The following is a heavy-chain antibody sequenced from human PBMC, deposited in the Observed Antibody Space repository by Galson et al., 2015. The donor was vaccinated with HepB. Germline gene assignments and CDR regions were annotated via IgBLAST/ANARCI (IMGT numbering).Heavy chain of an antibody. CDR3: ARAADQYFDS. CDR2: INPSDGTA. D-gene: IGHD4-11*01. Sequence: SVKVSCKAFGYTFTTSDYMHWVRQAPGQGLEWMGIINPSDGTANYTQKFQDRVTMTRDTSTSAVYIEVSSLRSEDTAVYYCARAADQYFDSWGQGTPVTVSS. CDR1: GYTFTTSDY. J-gene: IGHJ4*02. V-gene: IGHV1-46*01.